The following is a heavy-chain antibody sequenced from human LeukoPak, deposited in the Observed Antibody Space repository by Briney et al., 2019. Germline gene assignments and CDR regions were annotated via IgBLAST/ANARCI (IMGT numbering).Heavy chain of an antibody. CDR1: GGTFSSYT. CDR2: IIPILGIA. CDR3: AGAKYQLRTPFDP. V-gene: IGHV1-69*02. Sequence: ASVKVSCKASGGTFSSYTISWVRQAPGQGLEWMGRIIPILGIANYAQTFQGRVTITADKSTSTAYMELSSLRSEDTAVYYCAGAKYQLRTPFDPWGQGTLVTVSS. D-gene: IGHD2-2*01. J-gene: IGHJ5*02.